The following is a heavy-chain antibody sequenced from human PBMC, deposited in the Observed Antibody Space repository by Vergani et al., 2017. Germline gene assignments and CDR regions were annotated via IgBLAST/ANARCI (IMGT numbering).Heavy chain of an antibody. CDR2: IRWNSGSI. V-gene: IGHV3-9*01. CDR3: AKEIWEQLGGAFDM. D-gene: IGHD6-6*01. J-gene: IGHJ3*02. CDR1: GFTFDDYA. Sequence: EVQLVESGGGLVQPGRSLRLSCAASGFTFDDYAMHWVRQAPGKGLEWVSGIRWNSGSIGYADSVKGRFTISRDNAKNSLYLQMNSLRAEDTALYYCAKEIWEQLGGAFDMWGQGTMVTVSS.